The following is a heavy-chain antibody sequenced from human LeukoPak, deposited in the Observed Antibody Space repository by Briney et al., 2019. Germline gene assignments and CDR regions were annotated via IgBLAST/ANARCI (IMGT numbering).Heavy chain of an antibody. D-gene: IGHD1-26*01. CDR1: GFTFSSYA. CDR3: ARDPGVVGAANDY. CDR2: ISSSGSTK. V-gene: IGHV3-48*01. Sequence: PGGSLRLSCAASGFTFSSYAMSWVRQAPGKGLEWVSYISSSGSTKYYADSVKGRFTISRDNARNSLYLQMNSLRAEDTAVYYCARDPGVVGAANDYWGQGTLVTVSS. J-gene: IGHJ4*02.